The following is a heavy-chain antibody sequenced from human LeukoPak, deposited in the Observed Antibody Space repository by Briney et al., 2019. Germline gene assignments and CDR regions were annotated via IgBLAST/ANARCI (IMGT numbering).Heavy chain of an antibody. J-gene: IGHJ4*02. CDR2: ISAYNGNT. V-gene: IGHV1-18*04. D-gene: IGHD3-22*01. CDR1: GYTFTSYY. Sequence: ASVKVSCKASGYTFTSYYMHWVRQAPGQGLEWMGWISAYNGNTNYAQKLQGRVTMTTDTSTSTAYMELRSLRSDDTAVYYCARDYYDSSGKRFDYWGQGTLVTVSS. CDR3: ARDYYDSSGKRFDY.